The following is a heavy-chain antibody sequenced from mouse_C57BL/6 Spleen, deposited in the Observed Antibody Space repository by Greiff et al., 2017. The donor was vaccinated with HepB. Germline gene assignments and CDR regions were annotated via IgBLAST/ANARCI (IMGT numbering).Heavy chain of an antibody. J-gene: IGHJ4*01. CDR1: GYAFTSSW. Sequence: QVQLQQSGPELVKPGASVKISCKASGYAFTSSWMNWVKQRPGKGLEWIGRIYPGAGDTNYNGKFKGKATLTADKSSSTAYMQLSSLTSEDSAVYFCARETNFRMDYWGQGTSVTVSS. CDR2: IYPGAGDT. CDR3: ARETNFRMDY. V-gene: IGHV1-82*01.